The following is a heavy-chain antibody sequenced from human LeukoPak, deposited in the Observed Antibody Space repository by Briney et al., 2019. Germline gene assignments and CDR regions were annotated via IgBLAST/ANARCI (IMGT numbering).Heavy chain of an antibody. Sequence: ASVKVSCKVSGYTLTELSMRWVRQAPGKGLEWMGGFDPEDGETIYAQKFQGGVTMTEDTSTDTAYMELSSLRSEDTAVYYCATSSQWELLVGYFDYWGQGTLVTVSS. J-gene: IGHJ4*02. D-gene: IGHD1-26*01. CDR1: GYTLTELS. CDR3: ATSSQWELLVGYFDY. V-gene: IGHV1-24*01. CDR2: FDPEDGET.